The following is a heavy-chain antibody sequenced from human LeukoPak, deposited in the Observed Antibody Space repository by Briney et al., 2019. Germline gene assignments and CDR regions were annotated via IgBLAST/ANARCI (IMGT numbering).Heavy chain of an antibody. CDR2: IYSGGST. D-gene: IGHD5-18*01. CDR3: ARGPIIQLWFDY. CDR1: GFTFSSYS. Sequence: GGSLRLSCAASGFTFSSYSMNWVRQAPGKGLEWVSVIYSGGSTYYADSVKGRFTISRDNSKNTLYLQMNSLRAEDTAVYYCARGPIIQLWFDYWGLGTLVTVSS. J-gene: IGHJ4*02. V-gene: IGHV3-66*01.